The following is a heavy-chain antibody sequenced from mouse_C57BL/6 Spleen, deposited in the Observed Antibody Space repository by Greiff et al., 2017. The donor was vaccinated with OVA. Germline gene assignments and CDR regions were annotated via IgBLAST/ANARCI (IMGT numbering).Heavy chain of an antibody. J-gene: IGHJ1*03. CDR3: AREEREYFDV. Sequence: QVQLQQSGPGLVQPSQSLSITCTVSGFSLTSYGVHWVRQSPGKGLEWLGVIWSGGSTDYNAAFISRLSISKDNSKSQVFFKMNSLQADDTAIYYCAREEREYFDVWGTGTTVTVSS. CDR2: IWSGGST. V-gene: IGHV2-2*01. CDR1: GFSLTSYG.